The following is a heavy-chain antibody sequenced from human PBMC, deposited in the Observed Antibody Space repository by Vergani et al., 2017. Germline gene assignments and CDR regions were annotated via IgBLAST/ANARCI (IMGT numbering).Heavy chain of an antibody. CDR2: IFRSGTT. J-gene: IGHJ4*02. CDR1: GDSPSSSDHY. Sequence: QVQLQESGPGLVKPSQTLSLTCTVSGDSPSSSDHYWSWIRQRSDKGLGWVGHIFRSGTTYYNPSLKSRLIMSVDTSKNQFSLKLTSVTAADTAMYYCARENVVIARIFDFWGQGTLVTVSS. V-gene: IGHV4-31*03. D-gene: IGHD2-21*01. CDR3: ARENVVIARIFDF.